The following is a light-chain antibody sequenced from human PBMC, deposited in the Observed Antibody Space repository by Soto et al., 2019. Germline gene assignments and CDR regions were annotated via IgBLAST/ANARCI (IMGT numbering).Light chain of an antibody. CDR3: SSYTSSRTLV. Sequence: QSALTQPASVSGSPGQSITISCTGTSSDVGAYNYVSWYQQHPGKAPKLMIYEVSSRPSGVSHRFSGSKSDNTASLTISGLQTDDEADYYCSSYTSSRTLVFGTGTKVTVL. V-gene: IGLV2-14*01. J-gene: IGLJ1*01. CDR2: EVS. CDR1: SSDVGAYNY.